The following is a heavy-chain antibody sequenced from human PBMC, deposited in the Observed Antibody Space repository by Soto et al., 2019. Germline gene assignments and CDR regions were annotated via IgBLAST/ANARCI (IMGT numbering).Heavy chain of an antibody. CDR1: GYTYTSYG. CDR3: ARRYYGSGSYLGFDP. D-gene: IGHD3-10*01. CDR2: ISAYNGNT. J-gene: IGHJ5*02. V-gene: IGHV1-18*01. Sequence: APVKASCKASGYTYTSYGISWVRQAPGQGLEWMGWISAYNGNTNYAQKLQGRVTMTTDTSTSTAYMELRSLRSDDTAVYYCARRYYGSGSYLGFDPWGQGTLVTAPQ.